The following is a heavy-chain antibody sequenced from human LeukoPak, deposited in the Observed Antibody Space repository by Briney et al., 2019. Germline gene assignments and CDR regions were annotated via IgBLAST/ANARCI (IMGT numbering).Heavy chain of an antibody. Sequence: SGTLSLTCAVSGGSISSTNWWSWVRPPPGKGLEWIGEIHHSGSTNYNPSLKSRVTTPVDKSKNQFSLRLSSVTAADTAVYYCVRAGYGGNSADYWGQGTLVTVSS. V-gene: IGHV4-4*02. CDR2: IHHSGST. CDR1: GGSISSTNW. J-gene: IGHJ4*02. D-gene: IGHD4-23*01. CDR3: VRAGYGGNSADY.